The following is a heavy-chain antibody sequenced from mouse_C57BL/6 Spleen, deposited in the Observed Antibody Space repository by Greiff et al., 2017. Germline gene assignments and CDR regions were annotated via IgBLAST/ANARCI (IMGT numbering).Heavy chain of an antibody. CDR1: GFTLRDAW. D-gene: IGHD2-4*01. CDR2: IRNKANNHAT. V-gene: IGHV6-6*01. Sequence: EVTSVESVGGLVQPGGSMKLSCAASGFTLRDAWMDWVRPYPGTGLGWVAEIRNKANNHATYYADSVQGRFTISRVDSKSGVYLQMNSLRAEDTGIYYCTRPLYDYAWFAYWGQGTLVTVSA. CDR3: TRPLYDYAWFAY. J-gene: IGHJ3*01.